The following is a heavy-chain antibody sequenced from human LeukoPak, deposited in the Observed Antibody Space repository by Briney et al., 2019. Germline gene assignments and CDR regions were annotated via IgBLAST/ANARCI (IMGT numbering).Heavy chain of an antibody. Sequence: GESLRLSCEASGFTFSSYAMSWVRQAPGKGLEWVSAISGSGDRTYYADSVRGRFSIFRASSKSTLFLQMDSLRAEDTAVYYCAKGRFCTGSGCYSTAPDYWGQGTLVTVSS. V-gene: IGHV3-23*01. D-gene: IGHD2-15*01. CDR2: ISGSGDRT. CDR1: GFTFSSYA. J-gene: IGHJ4*02. CDR3: AKGRFCTGSGCYSTAPDY.